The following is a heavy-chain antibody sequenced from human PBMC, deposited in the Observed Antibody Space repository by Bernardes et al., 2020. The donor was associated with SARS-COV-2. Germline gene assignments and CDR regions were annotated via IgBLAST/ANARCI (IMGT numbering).Heavy chain of an antibody. V-gene: IGHV4-34*01. CDR2: INHSGST. J-gene: IGHJ4*02. Sequence: SETLSLTCAVYGGSFSGYYWSWIRQPPGKGLEWIGEINHSGSTNYNPSLKSRVTISVDTSKNQFSLKLSSVTAADTAVYYCARGYFLYWGQGTLVTVSS. CDR3: ARGYFLY. CDR1: GGSFSGYY. D-gene: IGHD3-9*01.